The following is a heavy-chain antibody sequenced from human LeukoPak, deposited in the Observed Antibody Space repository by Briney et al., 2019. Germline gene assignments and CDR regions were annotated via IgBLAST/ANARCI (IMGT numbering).Heavy chain of an antibody. CDR1: GFTFSSYS. D-gene: IGHD5-12*01. V-gene: IGHV3-21*01. CDR3: ARTIVATIYYFDY. Sequence: GGSLRLSCAASGFTFSSYSMNWVRQAPGKGLDWVSSISSSSSYIYYADSVKDRCTISRDNAKNSLYLQMNSLRAEDTAVYYWARTIVATIYYFDYWGQGTLVTVSS. CDR2: ISSSSSYI. J-gene: IGHJ4*02.